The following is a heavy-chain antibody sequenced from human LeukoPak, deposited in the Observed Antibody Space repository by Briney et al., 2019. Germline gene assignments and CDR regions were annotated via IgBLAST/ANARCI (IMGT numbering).Heavy chain of an antibody. V-gene: IGHV3-9*01. CDR3: AREVALSHCSGGSCYSGYYYYGMDV. Sequence: GGSLRLSCAASGFTFDDYAMHWVRQAPGKGLEWVSGISWNSGSIGYADSVKGRFTISRDNAKNSLYLQMNSLRAEDTAVYYCAREVALSHCSGGSCYSGYYYYGMDVWGQGTTVTVSS. CDR1: GFTFDDYA. CDR2: ISWNSGSI. J-gene: IGHJ6*02. D-gene: IGHD2-15*01.